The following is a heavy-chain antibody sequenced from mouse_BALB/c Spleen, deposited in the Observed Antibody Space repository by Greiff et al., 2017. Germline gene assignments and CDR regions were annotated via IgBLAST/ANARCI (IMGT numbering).Heavy chain of an antibody. CDR1: GFAFSSYD. V-gene: IGHV5-12-1*01. D-gene: IGHD1-1*01. J-gene: IGHJ1*01. CDR3: ARRTTGWYFDV. Sequence: EVQLQESGGGLVKPGGSLKLSCAASGFAFSSYDMSWVRQTPEKRLEWVAYISSGGGSTYYPDTVKGRFTISRDNAKNTLYLQMSSLKSEDTAMYYCARRTTGWYFDVWGAGTTVTVSS. CDR2: ISSGGGST.